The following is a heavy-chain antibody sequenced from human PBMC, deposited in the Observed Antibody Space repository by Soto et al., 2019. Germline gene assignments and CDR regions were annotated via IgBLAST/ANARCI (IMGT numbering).Heavy chain of an antibody. CDR1: GGSVSSHY. CDR2: LYDAERT. V-gene: IGHV4-4*07. Sequence: TLSLTCTVSGGSVSSHYWSWIRQPAGKGLEWLGRLYDAERTSYNPSLKGRVTMSMDTSNNQFSLKLTSVTAADTAVYFCAREPLAHSYFDFWGQGTLVTVSS. J-gene: IGHJ4*02. CDR3: AREPLAHSYFDF.